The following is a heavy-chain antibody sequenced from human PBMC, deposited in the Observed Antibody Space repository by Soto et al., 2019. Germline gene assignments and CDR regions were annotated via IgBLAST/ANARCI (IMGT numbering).Heavy chain of an antibody. Sequence: PGESLKISCKGSGYSFTSYWISWVRQMPGKGLEWMGRIDPSDSYTNYSPSFQGHVTISADKSISTAYLQWSSLKASDTAMYYCARQDTAMVYPSHDAFDIWGQGTMVTFSS. J-gene: IGHJ3*02. CDR3: ARQDTAMVYPSHDAFDI. D-gene: IGHD5-18*01. V-gene: IGHV5-10-1*01. CDR2: IDPSDSYT. CDR1: GYSFTSYW.